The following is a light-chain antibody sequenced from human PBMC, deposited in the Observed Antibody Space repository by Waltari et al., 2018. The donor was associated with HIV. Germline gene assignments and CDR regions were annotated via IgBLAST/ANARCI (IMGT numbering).Light chain of an antibody. V-gene: IGLV1-44*01. CDR2: SNN. CDR3: AAWDDSLNGYL. Sequence: QSVLTQPPSASGTPGQRVAISCSGSSSNLGSNTGNWYQQLPGTAPKLLIYSNNQRPSGVPDRFSGSKSGTSASLAISGLQSEDEADYYCAAWDDSLNGYLFGTGTKVTVL. J-gene: IGLJ1*01. CDR1: SSNLGSNT.